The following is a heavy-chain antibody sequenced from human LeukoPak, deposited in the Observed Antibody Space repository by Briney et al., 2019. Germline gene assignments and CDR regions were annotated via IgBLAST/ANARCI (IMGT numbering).Heavy chain of an antibody. D-gene: IGHD3-10*01. V-gene: IGHV3-66*01. CDR2: IYSGGST. CDR3: ATGERMVRGDGVDY. CDR1: GFTVRNNY. J-gene: IGHJ4*02. Sequence: GGSLRLSCAASGFTVRNNYMSWVRQAPGKGLEWVSVIYSGGSTYYADSVKGRFTISRDNSKNTLYHQMISLRAEDTAVYFCATGERMVRGDGVDYWGQGTLVTVSS.